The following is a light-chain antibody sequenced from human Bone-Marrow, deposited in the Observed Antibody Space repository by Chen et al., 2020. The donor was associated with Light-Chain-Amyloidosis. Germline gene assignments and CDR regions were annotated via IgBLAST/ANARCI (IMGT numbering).Light chain of an antibody. J-gene: IGKJ1*01. CDR2: AAA. Sequence: IQLTQSPSSLSASVGDTVTITCRASQDITGSLAWYQQKPGKAPKVLIYAAATLQSGVPSRFSGGVSGTEFTLTISSLQPEDLATCFCQQLKTYPPWTFGQGTKVDLK. V-gene: IGKV1-9*01. CDR3: QQLKTYPPWT. CDR1: QDITGS.